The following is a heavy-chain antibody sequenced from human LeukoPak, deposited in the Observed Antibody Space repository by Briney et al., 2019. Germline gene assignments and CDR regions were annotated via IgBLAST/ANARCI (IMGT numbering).Heavy chain of an antibody. CDR2: ISPNSGGT. J-gene: IGHJ4*02. Sequence: ASVKVSCKASGYTFTGYYMHWVRQAPGQGLEWMGWISPNSGGTNYAQKFQGRVTMTRDTSISTAYMELSRLGSDDTAVYYCARLGWQITRITMVRGAIDYWGQGTLVTVSS. D-gene: IGHD3-10*01. CDR3: ARLGWQITRITMVRGAIDY. V-gene: IGHV1-2*02. CDR1: GYTFTGYY.